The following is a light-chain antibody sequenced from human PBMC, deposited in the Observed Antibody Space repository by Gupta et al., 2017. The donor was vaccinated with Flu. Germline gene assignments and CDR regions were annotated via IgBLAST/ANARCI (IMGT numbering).Light chain of an antibody. J-gene: IGKJ2*01. CDR3: QHENNCSHI. Sequence: EIVMTQSPATLSVSPGERATLSCRASHSVSRDLAWYQAKPGQAPRLLIYGASTRATGVPARFSGDGSGTEFTLTISNLQSEDFAVYHCQHENNCSHIFGQGTKVDIK. V-gene: IGKV3-15*01. CDR2: GAS. CDR1: HSVSRD.